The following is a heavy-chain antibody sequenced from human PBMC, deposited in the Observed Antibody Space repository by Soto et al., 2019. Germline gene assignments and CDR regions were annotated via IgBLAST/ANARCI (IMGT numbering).Heavy chain of an antibody. D-gene: IGHD4-17*01. CDR3: AKARYDYGDYVEDY. CDR1: GFKISSSS. J-gene: IGHJ4*02. Sequence: PGGSLRLSCAAFGFKISSSSMNWVRQAPGRGLEWVAYISDSGSNTLYADSVKGRFTVSRDNSKNTLYLQMNSLRAEDTAVYYCAKARYDYGDYVEDYWGQGTLVTVSS. V-gene: IGHV3-48*01. CDR2: ISDSGSNT.